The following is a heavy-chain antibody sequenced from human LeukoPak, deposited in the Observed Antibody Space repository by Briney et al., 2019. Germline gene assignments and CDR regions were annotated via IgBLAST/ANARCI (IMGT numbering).Heavy chain of an antibody. CDR1: GGSFSGYY. CDR2: INHSGST. D-gene: IGHD3-22*01. V-gene: IGHV4-34*01. Sequence: SETLSLTCAVYGGSFSGYYWSWIRQPPGKGLEWIGEINHSGSTNYNPSLTSRVTISVDTSKNQFSLKLSSVTAADTAVFYCASVYDSSGYYPFWGQGTLVTVSS. J-gene: IGHJ4*02. CDR3: ASVYDSSGYYPF.